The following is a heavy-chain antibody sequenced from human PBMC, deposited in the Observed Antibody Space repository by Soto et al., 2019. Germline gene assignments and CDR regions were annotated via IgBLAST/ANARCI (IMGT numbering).Heavy chain of an antibody. D-gene: IGHD3-22*01. CDR2: IHPGDSDT. V-gene: IGHV5-51*01. CDR1: GYSFTNYW. J-gene: IGHJ4*02. Sequence: GESLKISCQGSGYSFTNYWVGWVRQIPGRGLEWMGIIHPGDSDTRYSPFFQGQVTISADKSISTAYLQWTSLRAEDTAVYYCAKSPLKWDYDSSGYYYEGYSDYWGQGTLVTVSS. CDR3: AKSPLKWDYDSSGYYYEGYSDY.